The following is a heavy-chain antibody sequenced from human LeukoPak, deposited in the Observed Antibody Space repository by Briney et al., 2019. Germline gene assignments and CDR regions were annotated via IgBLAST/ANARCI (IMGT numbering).Heavy chain of an antibody. CDR1: GFTFDDYA. D-gene: IGHD5-12*01. CDR2: ISGDGGST. CDR3: AKDRRYSGYDAVDY. Sequence: PGGSLRLSCAASGFTFDDYAMHWVRQAPGKGLEWVSLISGDGGSTYYADSVKGRFTISRDNSKNSLHLQMNSLRTEDTALYYCAKDRRYSGYDAVDYWGQGTLVTVSS. J-gene: IGHJ4*02. V-gene: IGHV3-43*02.